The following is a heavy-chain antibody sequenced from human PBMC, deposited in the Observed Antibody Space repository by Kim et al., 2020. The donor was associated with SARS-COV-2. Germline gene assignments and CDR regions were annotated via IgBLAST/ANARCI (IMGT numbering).Heavy chain of an antibody. J-gene: IGHJ4*02. D-gene: IGHD4-17*01. V-gene: IGHV3-23*01. Sequence: YADSVTGRFTISRDNSKNTLYLQMNSLRAEDTAVYYCAKMRTTVTISFDYWGQGTLVTVSS. CDR3: AKMRTTVTISFDY.